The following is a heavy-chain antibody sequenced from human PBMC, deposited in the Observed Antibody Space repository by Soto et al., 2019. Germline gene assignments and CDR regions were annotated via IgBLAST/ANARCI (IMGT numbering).Heavy chain of an antibody. CDR3: ARGRHSSCDI. J-gene: IGHJ3*02. Sequence: QVQLQQSGPGLVKPSQTLSLTCAISGDSLFTNGVAWNWIRLSPSRGLEWLGRTYYRSKWSNDYAISLKSRITINPDPSKNQFSLQLTSVTPEDTAVYFCARGRHSSCDILGQGTMVTVSS. CDR2: TYYRSKWSN. V-gene: IGHV6-1*01. D-gene: IGHD6-6*01. CDR1: GDSLFTNGVA.